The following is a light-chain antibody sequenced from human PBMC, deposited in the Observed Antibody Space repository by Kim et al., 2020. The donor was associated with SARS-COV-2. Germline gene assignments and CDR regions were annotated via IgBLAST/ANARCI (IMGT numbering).Light chain of an antibody. Sequence: LTQPHSVSESPGKTVTISCTRSRGSIASNYVQWYQQRPGSAPTTVIYEDNQRPSGVPDRFSGSIDSSSNSASLTISGLKTEDEADYYCQSYDSSNWVFGGGTQLTVL. J-gene: IGLJ3*02. CDR2: EDN. CDR1: RGSIASNY. CDR3: QSYDSSNWV. V-gene: IGLV6-57*04.